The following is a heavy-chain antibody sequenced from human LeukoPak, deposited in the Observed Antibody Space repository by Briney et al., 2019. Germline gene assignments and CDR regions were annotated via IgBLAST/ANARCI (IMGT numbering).Heavy chain of an antibody. J-gene: IGHJ4*02. CDR1: GFTFSSYG. CDR2: ISYDGSNK. Sequence: GGSLRLSCAASGFTFSSYGMHWVRQAPGKGLEWVAVISYDGSNKYYADSVKGRFTISRDNSKNTLYLQMNSLRAEDTAVYYCAKEIAAAGEVDYWGQGTLVTVSS. V-gene: IGHV3-30*18. CDR3: AKEIAAAGEVDY. D-gene: IGHD6-13*01.